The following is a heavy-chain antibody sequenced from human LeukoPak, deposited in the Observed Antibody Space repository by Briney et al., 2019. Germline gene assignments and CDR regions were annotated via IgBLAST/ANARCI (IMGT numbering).Heavy chain of an antibody. CDR1: GSSISSGGYY. CDR3: ARVEAAAGCVDY. D-gene: IGHD6-13*01. V-gene: IGHV4-61*02. Sequence: PSETLSLTFTVSGSSISSGGYYWSWIRQPAGKGLEWIGRIYTSGSTNYNPSLKSRVTMSVDTSKNQFSLKLSSVTAADTAVYYCARVEAAAGCVDYWGQGTLVTVSS. CDR2: IYTSGST. J-gene: IGHJ4*02.